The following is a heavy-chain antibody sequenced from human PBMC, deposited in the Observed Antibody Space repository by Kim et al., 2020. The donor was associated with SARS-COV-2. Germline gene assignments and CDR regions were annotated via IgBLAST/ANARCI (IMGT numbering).Heavy chain of an antibody. CDR2: IYYSGST. D-gene: IGHD3-10*01. J-gene: IGHJ5*02. CDR1: GGSISSSSYY. CDR3: ARAAYYYGSGSYAEGWFDP. Sequence: SETLSLTCTVSGGSISSSSYYWGWIRQPPGKGLEWIGSIYYSGSTYYNPSLKSRVTISVDTSKNQFSLKLSSVTAADTAVYYCARAAYYYGSGSYAEGWFDPWGQGTLVTVSS. V-gene: IGHV4-39*07.